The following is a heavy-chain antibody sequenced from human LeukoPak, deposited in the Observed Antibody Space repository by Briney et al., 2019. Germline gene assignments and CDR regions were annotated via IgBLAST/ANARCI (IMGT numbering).Heavy chain of an antibody. D-gene: IGHD4-23*01. Sequence: PGGSLGLSCAASGFSFSNYWMSWVRQTPEKGLEWVANIKHDGSEKYYVDSVKGRFTISRDNAKNSLYLQMNSLRAEDTALYYCSRATTVVPPSAVDIWGQGTMVTVSS. CDR1: GFSFSNYW. V-gene: IGHV3-7*03. CDR2: IKHDGSEK. J-gene: IGHJ3*02. CDR3: SRATTVVPPSAVDI.